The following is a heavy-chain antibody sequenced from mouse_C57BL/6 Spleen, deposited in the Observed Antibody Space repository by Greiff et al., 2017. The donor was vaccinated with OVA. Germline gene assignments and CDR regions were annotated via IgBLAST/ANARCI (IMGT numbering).Heavy chain of an antibody. D-gene: IGHD2-1*01. V-gene: IGHV1-55*01. Sequence: QVQLQQPGAELVKPGASVKMSCKASGYTFTSYWITWVKQRPGQGLEWIGDIYPGSGSTNYNEKFKSKATLTVDTSSSTAYMQLSSLTSEDSAVYYCARDGYYGNGPHYWGQGTTLTVSS. CDR1: GYTFTSYW. CDR2: IYPGSGST. J-gene: IGHJ2*01. CDR3: ARDGYYGNGPHY.